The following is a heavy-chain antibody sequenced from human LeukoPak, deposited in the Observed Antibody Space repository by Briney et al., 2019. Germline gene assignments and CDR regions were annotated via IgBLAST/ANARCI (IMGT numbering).Heavy chain of an antibody. CDR2: IMEDGSVK. D-gene: IGHD2-15*01. CDR1: GFTVSSNY. V-gene: IGHV3-7*01. J-gene: IGHJ4*02. Sequence: GGSLRLSCAASGFTVSSNYMSWVRQAPGKGLEWVANIMEDGSVKNYVDSVKGRFTISRDNLKNSLYLYMSSLRVDDTAVYYCARDKVGGSNDFWGQGTLVTVSS. CDR3: ARDKVGGSNDF.